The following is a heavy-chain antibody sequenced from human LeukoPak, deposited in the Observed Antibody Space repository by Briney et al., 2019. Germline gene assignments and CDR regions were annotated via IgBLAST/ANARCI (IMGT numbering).Heavy chain of an antibody. CDR1: GFTVSSNY. CDR3: ARDGGYYYDSSGPPLYYYYGMDV. V-gene: IGHV3-66*02. CDR2: IYSGGST. D-gene: IGHD3-22*01. J-gene: IGHJ6*02. Sequence: GALRLSCAASGFTVSSNYMSWVRQAPGKGLEWVSVIYSGGSTYYADSVKGRFTISRDNSKNTLYLQMNSLRAEDTAVYYCARDGGYYYDSSGPPLYYYYGMDVWGQGTTVTASS.